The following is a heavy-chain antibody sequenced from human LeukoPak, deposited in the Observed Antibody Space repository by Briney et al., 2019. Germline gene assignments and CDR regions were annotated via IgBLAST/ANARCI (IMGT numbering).Heavy chain of an antibody. Sequence: GGSLRLSCAASGFTFRSYAMSWVRQAPGKGLEWVSAISGSGGSTYYADSVKGRFTFSRDNSKNTLYLQMNSLRSEDTAVYYCAKDGEWLGYYFDYWGQGTLVTVSS. D-gene: IGHD6-19*01. J-gene: IGHJ4*02. CDR1: GFTFRSYA. CDR3: AKDGEWLGYYFDY. CDR2: ISGSGGST. V-gene: IGHV3-23*01.